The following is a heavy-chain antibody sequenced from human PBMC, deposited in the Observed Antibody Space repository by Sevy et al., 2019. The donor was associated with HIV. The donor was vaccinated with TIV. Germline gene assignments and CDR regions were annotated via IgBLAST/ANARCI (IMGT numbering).Heavy chain of an antibody. V-gene: IGHV3-23*01. Sequence: GESLKISCAASGFTFSSYAMSWVRQAPGKGLEWVSAISGSGRSTYYADSVKGRFTISRDNSKNTLYLQMNSLRAEDPVVYYCAKDKRAAAGNYFDYWGQGTLVTVSS. CDR3: AKDKRAAAGNYFDY. D-gene: IGHD6-13*01. CDR1: GFTFSSYA. J-gene: IGHJ4*02. CDR2: ISGSGRST.